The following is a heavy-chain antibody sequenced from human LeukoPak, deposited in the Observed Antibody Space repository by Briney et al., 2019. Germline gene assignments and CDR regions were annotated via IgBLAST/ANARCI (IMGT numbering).Heavy chain of an antibody. CDR3: ASSGWTDAFDI. D-gene: IGHD6-19*01. Sequence: SETLSLTCTVSGGSISSFYWSWIRQPAGRGLEWIGRIYTSGITNYNPSLKSRVTMSVDTSKTQFSLKLSSVTAADTAVYYCASSGWTDAFDIWGQGTMVTVSS. CDR2: IYTSGIT. CDR1: GGSISSFY. J-gene: IGHJ3*02. V-gene: IGHV4-4*07.